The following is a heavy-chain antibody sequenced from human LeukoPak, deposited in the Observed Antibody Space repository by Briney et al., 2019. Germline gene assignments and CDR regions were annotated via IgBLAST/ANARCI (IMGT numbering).Heavy chain of an antibody. Sequence: SETLSLTCTVSGGSISSYYWSWIRQPAGKGLEWIGRIHTSGSTNYSPSLKSRVTMSVDTSKNQFSLKLSSVTAADTAVYYCARTPPELRYFDWLFGYYFDYWGQGTLVTVSS. CDR2: IHTSGST. D-gene: IGHD3-9*01. V-gene: IGHV4-4*07. CDR1: GGSISSYY. J-gene: IGHJ4*02. CDR3: ARTPPELRYFDWLFGYYFDY.